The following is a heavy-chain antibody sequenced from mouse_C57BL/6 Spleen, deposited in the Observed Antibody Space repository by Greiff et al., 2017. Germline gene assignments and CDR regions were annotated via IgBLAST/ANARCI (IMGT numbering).Heavy chain of an antibody. J-gene: IGHJ1*03. CDR2: IYPGDGDT. Sequence: VKLMESGAELVKPGASVKISCKASGYAFSSYWMNWVKQRPGKGLEWIGQIYPGDGDTNYNGKFKGKATLTADKSSSTAYMQLSSLTSEDSAVYFCARSFITTVVATDWYFDVWGTGTTVTVSS. CDR1: GYAFSSYW. V-gene: IGHV1-80*01. D-gene: IGHD1-1*01. CDR3: ARSFITTVVATDWYFDV.